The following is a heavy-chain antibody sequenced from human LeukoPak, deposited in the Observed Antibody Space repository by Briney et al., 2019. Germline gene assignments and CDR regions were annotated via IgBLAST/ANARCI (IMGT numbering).Heavy chain of an antibody. V-gene: IGHV4-38-2*01. Sequence: SETLSLTCAVSGHSISSGYYWGWIRQPPGKGLEWIGSIYHSGSTYYNPSLKSRVTISVDTSKNQFSLKLSSVTAADSAVYYCARHVSSSSSLIDYWGQGTLVTVSS. D-gene: IGHD6-6*01. CDR3: ARHVSSSSSLIDY. CDR2: IYHSGST. J-gene: IGHJ4*02. CDR1: GHSISSGYY.